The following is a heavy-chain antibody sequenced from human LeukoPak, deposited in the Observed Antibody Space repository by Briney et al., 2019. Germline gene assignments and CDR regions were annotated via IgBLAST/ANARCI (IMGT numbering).Heavy chain of an antibody. CDR2: ISGNGGVI. CDR3: ARDPRTVRI. J-gene: IGHJ4*02. V-gene: IGHV3-11*04. CDR1: GFTFSDNY. Sequence: PGGSLRLSCAASGFTFSDNYMTWVRQAPGKGLEWLSYISGNGGVIQYADSVKGRFTISRDNAKDLLYLQMDSLRVEDTAIYYCARDPRTVRIWGQGTLVTVSS. D-gene: IGHD1-1*01.